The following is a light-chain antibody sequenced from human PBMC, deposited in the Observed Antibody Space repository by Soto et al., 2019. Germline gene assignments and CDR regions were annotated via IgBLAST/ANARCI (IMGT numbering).Light chain of an antibody. J-gene: IGLJ1*01. V-gene: IGLV2-14*01. CDR3: NSYASTTTLV. Sequence: QSALTQPASVSGSPGQSITISCTGSSSDIGGYNFVSWYRQYPGKAPKLIIYDVTNRPSGVSNRFSGSKSGNTASLTISGLQAEDEADYYCNSYASTTTLVFGAGTKLTVL. CDR1: SSDIGGYNF. CDR2: DVT.